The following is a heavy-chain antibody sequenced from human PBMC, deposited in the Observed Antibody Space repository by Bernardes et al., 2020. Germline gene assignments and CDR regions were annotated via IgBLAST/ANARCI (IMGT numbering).Heavy chain of an antibody. CDR3: ARWEIRADPNSYFDS. Sequence: ASVKVSCKASGYTFTSYDSNWVRQAAGQGLEWMGWMNPISGNTGYAQKFQGRVTMTSDNSISTAYMELSSLSSEDTAVYYCARWEIRADPNSYFDSWAQGTLVTVSS. D-gene: IGHD1-26*01. CDR2: MNPISGNT. CDR1: GYTFTSYD. J-gene: IGHJ4*02. V-gene: IGHV1-8*01.